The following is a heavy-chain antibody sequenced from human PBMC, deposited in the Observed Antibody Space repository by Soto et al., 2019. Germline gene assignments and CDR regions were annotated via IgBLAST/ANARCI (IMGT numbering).Heavy chain of an antibody. CDR3: ARDLIAGSKYYYGMDV. J-gene: IGHJ6*02. Sequence: QGQLVQSGAEVKKPGSSVRVSCKASGGTFSSYAISWVRQAPGQGREWMGGIIPIFGTENYAQKFQGRVTITAYESTRTAYMELSSLRSEDTAVYYCARDLIAGSKYYYGMDVWCQGTTVTVSS. CDR1: GGTFSSYA. V-gene: IGHV1-69*01. D-gene: IGHD6-13*01. CDR2: IIPIFGTE.